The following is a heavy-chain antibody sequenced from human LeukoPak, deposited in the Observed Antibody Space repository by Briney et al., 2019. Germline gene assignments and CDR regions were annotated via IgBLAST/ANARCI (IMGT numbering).Heavy chain of an antibody. CDR2: IYGSGGCT. CDR3: AKTTVGYSSGRYPGWPADC. V-gene: IGHV3-23*01. D-gene: IGHD6-19*01. Sequence: GGSLRLSCEASGFTFNTYAIYWVRQAPGKGLEWVSGIYGSGGCTYYADSVKGRFTISRDNSKNTVYLQMNSLTADDTAVYYCAKTTVGYSSGRYPGWPADCWGQGTLVTVSS. CDR1: GFTFNTYA. J-gene: IGHJ4*02.